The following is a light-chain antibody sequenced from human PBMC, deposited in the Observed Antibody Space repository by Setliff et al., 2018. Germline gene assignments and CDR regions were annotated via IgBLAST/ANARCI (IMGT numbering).Light chain of an antibody. CDR3: SSYASSINPYV. CDR1: SNDVGAYNY. J-gene: IGLJ1*01. Sequence: ALAQPPSASGSPGQSLTISCTGTSNDVGAYNYVSWYQQHPGKAPKLMIYEVTKRPSGVPDRFSGSKSGNTASLTVSGLQGEDEADYYCSSYASSINPYVFGTGTKVTVL. V-gene: IGLV2-8*01. CDR2: EVT.